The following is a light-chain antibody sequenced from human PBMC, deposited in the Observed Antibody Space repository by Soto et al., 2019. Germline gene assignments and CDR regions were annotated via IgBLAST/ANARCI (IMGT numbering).Light chain of an antibody. J-gene: IGKJ1*01. CDR2: KAS. V-gene: IGKV1-5*03. CDR3: QQYNSYWWT. Sequence: DIQMTQSPSTLSASVGDRVTITCRASQSISSWLAWYQQKPGKAPKLLIYKASSLESGVPSRFSGSGSATEFTLTISSLQPDYFATYYCQQYNSYWWTFGRGTKVEIK. CDR1: QSISSW.